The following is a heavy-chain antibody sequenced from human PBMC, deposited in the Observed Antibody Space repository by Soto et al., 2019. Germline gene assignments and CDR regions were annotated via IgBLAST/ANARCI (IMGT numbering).Heavy chain of an antibody. CDR3: ARLMHRDSYYDFWSGYYGYFDY. J-gene: IGHJ4*02. D-gene: IGHD3-3*01. V-gene: IGHV4-39*01. Sequence: PSETLSLTCTVSGGSISSSSYYWGWIRQPPGKGLEWIGSIYYSGSTYYNPSLKSRVTISVDTSKNQFSLKLSSVTAADTAVYYCARLMHRDSYYDFWSGYYGYFDYWGQGTLVTVSS. CDR2: IYYSGST. CDR1: GGSISSSSYY.